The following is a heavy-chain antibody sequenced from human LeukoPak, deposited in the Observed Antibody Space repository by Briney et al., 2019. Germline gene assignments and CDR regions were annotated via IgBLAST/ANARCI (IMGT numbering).Heavy chain of an antibody. Sequence: SSQTLSLTCTVSGGSISSGSYYWSWIRQPAGKGLEWIGRIYTSGSTNYNPSLKSRVTISVDTSKNQFSLKLSSVTAADTAVYYCARVVAYDFWSDYGDVWGKGTTVTVSS. J-gene: IGHJ6*04. CDR2: IYTSGST. CDR1: GGSISSGSYY. D-gene: IGHD3-3*01. V-gene: IGHV4-61*02. CDR3: ARVVAYDFWSDYGDV.